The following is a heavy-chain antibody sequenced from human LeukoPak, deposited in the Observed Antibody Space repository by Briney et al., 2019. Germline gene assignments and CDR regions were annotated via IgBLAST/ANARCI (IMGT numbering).Heavy chain of an antibody. CDR1: GGSFSGYY. V-gene: IGHV4-34*01. CDR2: INHSGST. J-gene: IGHJ5*02. D-gene: IGHD3-10*01. Sequence: PSETLSLTCAVYGGSFSGYYWSWIRQPPGKGLEWVGEINHSGSTNYNPSLKSRVTISVDTSKNQFSLKLSSVPAAHTAVYCCAQSPLGGSAPHLWFDPWGQGTLVTVSS. CDR3: AQSPLGGSAPHLWFDP.